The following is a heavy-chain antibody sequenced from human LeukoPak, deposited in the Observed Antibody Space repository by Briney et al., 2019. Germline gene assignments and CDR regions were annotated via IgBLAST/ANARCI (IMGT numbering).Heavy chain of an antibody. Sequence: GESLKISCKGSGYIFTSYSIAWVRQMPGKGLEWMGVIYPYDSEIRYSPSFQGQVTILADKSISTAYLQWSSLKASDTAMYYCARPNWARRYFDYWGQGTLVTVSS. CDR3: ARPNWARRYFDY. CDR1: GYIFTSYS. CDR2: IYPYDSEI. V-gene: IGHV5-51*01. D-gene: IGHD7-27*01. J-gene: IGHJ4*02.